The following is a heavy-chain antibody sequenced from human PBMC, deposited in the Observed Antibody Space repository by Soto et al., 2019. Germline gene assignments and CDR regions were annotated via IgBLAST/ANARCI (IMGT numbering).Heavy chain of an antibody. CDR1: GGTFSSYA. CDR3: ASQYLDPTDNPGVLAY. CDR2: IIPIFGTA. J-gene: IGHJ4*02. Sequence: ASVKVSCKASGGTFSSYAISWVRQAPGQGLEWMGGIIPIFGTANYAQKFQGRVTITADESTSTAYMELSSLRSEDTAVYYCASQYLDPTDNPGVLAYWGQGTLVTV. D-gene: IGHD4-4*01. V-gene: IGHV1-69*13.